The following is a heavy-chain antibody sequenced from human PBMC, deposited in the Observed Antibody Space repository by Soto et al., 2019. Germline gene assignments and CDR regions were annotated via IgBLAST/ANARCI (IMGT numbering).Heavy chain of an antibody. CDR1: EYTFTSYV. D-gene: IGHD4-4*01. CDR2: INAGNGHA. Sequence: ASVKVSCKASEYTFTSYVMHWVRQAPGQSLEWIGWINAGNGHAKYSQKFQDRVTITRDTSANTAYMELSRLRSEDTAVYYCARELQGLYYFDYWGQGALVTVSS. J-gene: IGHJ4*02. CDR3: ARELQGLYYFDY. V-gene: IGHV1-3*01.